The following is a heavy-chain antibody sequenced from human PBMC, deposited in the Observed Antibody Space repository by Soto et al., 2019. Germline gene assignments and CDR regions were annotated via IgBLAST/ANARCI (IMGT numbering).Heavy chain of an antibody. J-gene: IGHJ5*02. CDR3: ARRILGDYGEYRLSPFDP. Sequence: GESLKISCKGSGFSFTSYWIAWVRQMPGKGLEWMGIIYPGDSDTRYSPSFQGQVTISADKSISTAYLQWSSLKASDTAMYYCARRILGDYGEYRLSPFDPWGQGNLVTVSS. V-gene: IGHV5-51*01. CDR2: IYPGDSDT. CDR1: GFSFTSYW. D-gene: IGHD4-17*01.